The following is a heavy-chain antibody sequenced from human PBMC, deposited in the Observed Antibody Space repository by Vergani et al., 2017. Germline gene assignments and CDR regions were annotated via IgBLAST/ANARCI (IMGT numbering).Heavy chain of an antibody. V-gene: IGHV3-11*05. CDR1: GFTFSDYY. D-gene: IGHD2-2*01. CDR3: ARRGYCSSTSCYGDAFDI. CDR2: ISSSSYT. J-gene: IGHJ3*02. Sequence: QVQLVESGGGLVKPGGSLRLSCAASGFTFSDYYMSWIRQAPGKGLEWVSYISSSSYTNYADSVKGRFTISRDNAKNSLYLQMNSLRAEDTAVYYCARRGYCSSTSCYGDAFDIWGQGTMVTVSS.